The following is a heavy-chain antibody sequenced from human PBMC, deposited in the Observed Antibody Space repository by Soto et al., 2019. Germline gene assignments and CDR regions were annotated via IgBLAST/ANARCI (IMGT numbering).Heavy chain of an antibody. CDR2: INAGNGNT. CDR1: GYTFTSYA. V-gene: IGHV1-3*01. J-gene: IGHJ3*02. CDR3: ARDFDWNGDAFDI. D-gene: IGHD1-1*01. Sequence: QVQLVQSGAEVKKPGASVKVSCKASGYTFTSYAMHWVRQAPGQRHEWMGWINAGNGNTKYSQKFQGRVTITRDTSASTAYMELSSLRSEDTAVYYCARDFDWNGDAFDIWGQGTMVTVSS.